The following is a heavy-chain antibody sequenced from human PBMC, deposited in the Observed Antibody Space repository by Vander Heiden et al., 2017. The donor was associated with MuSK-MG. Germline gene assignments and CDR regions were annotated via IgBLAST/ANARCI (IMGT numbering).Heavy chain of an antibody. D-gene: IGHD3-22*01. CDR3: ASTLDYYDLA. Sequence: QVQLQQWGAGLLKPSETLSLTCAVYGGSFSGYYWSWIRQPPGKGLEWIGEINHSGSTNYNPSLKSRVTISVDTSKNQFSLKLSSVTAADTAVYYCASTLDYYDLAWGQGTLVTVSS. CDR2: INHSGST. V-gene: IGHV4-34*01. CDR1: GGSFSGYY. J-gene: IGHJ4*02.